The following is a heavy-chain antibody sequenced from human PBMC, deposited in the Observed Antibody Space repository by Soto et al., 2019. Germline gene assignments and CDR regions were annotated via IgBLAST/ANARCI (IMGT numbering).Heavy chain of an antibody. CDR2: IYYSGST. Sequence: SDTLSLTCTVSGGSISSYYWSWIRQRPGKGLEWIGYIYYSGSTNYNPSLKSRVTISVDTSKNQFSLKLSSVTAADTAVYYCAREKESGYDFLLDYWGQGTLVTVSS. V-gene: IGHV4-59*01. CDR3: AREKESGYDFLLDY. CDR1: GGSISSYY. D-gene: IGHD5-12*01. J-gene: IGHJ4*02.